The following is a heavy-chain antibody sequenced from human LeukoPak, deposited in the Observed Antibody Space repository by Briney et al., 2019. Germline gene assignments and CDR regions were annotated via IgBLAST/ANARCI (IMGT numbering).Heavy chain of an antibody. CDR3: ARDSLRHPLDY. V-gene: IGHV4-31*03. CDR2: IYYSGST. J-gene: IGHJ4*02. CDR1: GVSISSGGYY. Sequence: PSQTLSLTCTVSGVSISSGGYYWSWIRQHPGKGLEWVGYIYYSGSTYYNPSPKSRVTISVDTSKNQFSLKLSSVTAADTAVYYCARDSLRHPLDYWGQGTLVTVSS.